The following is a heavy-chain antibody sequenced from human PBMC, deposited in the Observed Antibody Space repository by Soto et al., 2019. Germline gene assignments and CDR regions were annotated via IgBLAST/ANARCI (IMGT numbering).Heavy chain of an antibody. V-gene: IGHV1-8*01. CDR1: GYTFTSYD. D-gene: IGHD6-25*01. CDR3: ARGGYNQNYYYYYGMDV. Sequence: ASVKVSCKASGYTFTSYDITWVRQATVQGVEWMGWMNPNSGNTGYAQKFQGRVTMTRNTSISTAYMELSSLRSEDTAVYYCARGGYNQNYYYYYGMDVWGQGTTVTVSS. CDR2: MNPNSGNT. J-gene: IGHJ6*02.